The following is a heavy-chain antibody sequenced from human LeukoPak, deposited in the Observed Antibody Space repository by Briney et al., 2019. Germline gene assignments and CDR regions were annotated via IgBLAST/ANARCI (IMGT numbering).Heavy chain of an antibody. CDR2: IWYDGSNK. J-gene: IGHJ4*02. V-gene: IGHV3-33*08. CDR1: GFTFSSYW. D-gene: IGHD4-17*01. Sequence: GGSLRLSCAASGFTFSSYWMSWVRQAPGKGLEWVAVIWYDGSNKYYADSVKGRFTISRDNSKNTLYLQMNSLRAEDTAVYYCARDQAVTNYFDYWGQGTLVTVSS. CDR3: ARDQAVTNYFDY.